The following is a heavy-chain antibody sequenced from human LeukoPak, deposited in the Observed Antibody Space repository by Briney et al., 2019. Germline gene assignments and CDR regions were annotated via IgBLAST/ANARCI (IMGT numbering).Heavy chain of an antibody. D-gene: IGHD3-10*01. V-gene: IGHV4-39*01. CDR1: GGSISSSNYY. CDR3: ARQISDYYYYYIDV. Sequence: PSETLSLICSVSGGSISSSNYYLGWIRQPPGKGLEWIGTIYYSGTTYYNPSLESRVTISEDMSKNQFSLTLRSVTAADTAVYYCARQISDYYYYYIDVWGKGTTVTVSS. CDR2: IYYSGTT. J-gene: IGHJ6*03.